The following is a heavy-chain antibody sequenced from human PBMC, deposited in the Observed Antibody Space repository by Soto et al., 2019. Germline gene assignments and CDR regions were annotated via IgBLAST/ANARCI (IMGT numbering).Heavy chain of an antibody. J-gene: IGHJ1*01. D-gene: IGHD2-15*01. CDR3: AKSLGYCSGGSCYSGPLQH. CDR2: ISSSGGTI. V-gene: IGHV3-11*01. CDR1: GFTFSDYH. Sequence: QVQLVESGGGLVKPGGSLRLSCAASGFTFSDYHMSWIRQAPGKGLEWVSYISSSGGTIYYADSVKGRFTMSRDNAKNSLYLQMNSLRAEDTAVYYCAKSLGYCSGGSCYSGPLQHWGQGTLVTVSS.